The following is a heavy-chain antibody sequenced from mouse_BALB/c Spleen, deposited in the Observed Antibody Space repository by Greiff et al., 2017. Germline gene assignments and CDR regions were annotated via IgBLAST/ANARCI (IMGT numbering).Heavy chain of an antibody. CDR1: GFSLSRYS. CDR3: ATQGITTTVVPYYYAMDY. Sequence: VKLMESGPGLVAPSQSLSITCTVSGFSLSRYSVHWVRQPPGKGLEWLGMIWGGGSTDYNSALKSRLSISKDNSKSQVFLKRNSLQTDDTAMYYCATQGITTTVVPYYYAMDYWGQGTSVTVSS. D-gene: IGHD1-1*01. V-gene: IGHV2-6-4*01. J-gene: IGHJ4*01. CDR2: IWGGGST.